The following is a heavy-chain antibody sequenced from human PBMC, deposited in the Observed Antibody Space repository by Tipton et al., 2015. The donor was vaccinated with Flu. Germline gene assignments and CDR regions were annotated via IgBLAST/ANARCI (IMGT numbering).Heavy chain of an antibody. Sequence: SLRLSCAASGFTFSSYAMHWVRQAPGKGLEWVAVISYEGSNKYYADSVKGRFTISRDNSKNTLYLQMNSLRAEDTAVYYCARGRSLVVVAATDYWGQGTLVTVPS. CDR2: ISYEGSNK. V-gene: IGHV3-30*01. CDR1: GFTFSSYA. CDR3: ARGRSLVVVAATDY. D-gene: IGHD2-15*01. J-gene: IGHJ4*02.